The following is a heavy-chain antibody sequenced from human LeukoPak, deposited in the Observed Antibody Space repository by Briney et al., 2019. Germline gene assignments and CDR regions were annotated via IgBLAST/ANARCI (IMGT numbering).Heavy chain of an antibody. CDR1: GGSIRNYY. V-gene: IGHV4-59*01. CDR3: ARGRENYNDRPFDY. J-gene: IGHJ4*02. CDR2: MYYSGSA. Sequence: SETLSLTCSVSGGSIRNYYWSWIRRPPGKGLEWIGYMYYSGSANSNPSLKSRITISVDTSKSQFFLKLNSVTAADTAVYYCARGRENYNDRPFDYWGQGILVTVSS. D-gene: IGHD3-22*01.